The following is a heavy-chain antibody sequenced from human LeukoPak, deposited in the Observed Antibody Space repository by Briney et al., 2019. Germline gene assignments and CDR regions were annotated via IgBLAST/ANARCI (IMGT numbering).Heavy chain of an antibody. V-gene: IGHV3-21*01. CDR2: ISSSSSYI. Sequence: PGGSLRLSCAASGFTFSSYSMNWVRQAPGKGLEWVSSISSSSSYIYYADSVKGRFTISRDNAKNSLYLQMNSLRAEDTAVYYCARVGITTRCMDVWGKGTTVTVSS. CDR1: GFTFSSYS. D-gene: IGHD3-16*01. J-gene: IGHJ6*03. CDR3: ARVGITTRCMDV.